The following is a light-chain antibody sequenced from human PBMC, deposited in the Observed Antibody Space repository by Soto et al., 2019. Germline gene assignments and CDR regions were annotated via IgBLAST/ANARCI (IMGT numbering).Light chain of an antibody. CDR3: QQRSNWPRGT. CDR2: DAS. CDR1: QSLSSY. Sequence: EVVLTQSPATLSLSPGERATLSCRASQSLSSYLAWYQQKPGQAPRLLIYDASHRATGILARFSGSGSGTDFTLTISSLEPEDFAVYYCQQRSNWPRGTFGQGTKLEIK. V-gene: IGKV3-11*01. J-gene: IGKJ2*01.